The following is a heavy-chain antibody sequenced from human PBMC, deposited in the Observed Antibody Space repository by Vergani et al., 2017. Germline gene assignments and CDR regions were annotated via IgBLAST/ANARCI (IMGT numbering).Heavy chain of an antibody. Sequence: QVQLVQSGAEVKKPGSSVKVSYQASGGTFSSYGISWVRQAPGQGLAWMGWISAYNGNTNYAQKLQGRVTMTTDTSTSTAYMELRSLRSDDTAVYYCARDGLDTAMPGVDYWGQGTLVTVSS. CDR3: ARDGLDTAMPGVDY. CDR1: GGTFSSYG. CDR2: ISAYNGNT. V-gene: IGHV1-18*01. D-gene: IGHD5-18*01. J-gene: IGHJ4*02.